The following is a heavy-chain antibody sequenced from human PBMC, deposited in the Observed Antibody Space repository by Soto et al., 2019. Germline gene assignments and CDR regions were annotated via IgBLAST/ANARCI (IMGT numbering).Heavy chain of an antibody. D-gene: IGHD3-9*01. J-gene: IGHJ5*02. V-gene: IGHV4-61*01. Sequence: SETLSLTCTVSGGSVSSGSYYWSWIRQPPGKGLEWIGYIYYSGSTNYNPSLKSRVTISVDTSKNQFSLKLSSVTAADTAVYYCARLARYYDILTGYSTLSWFDPWGQGTLVTVSS. CDR2: IYYSGST. CDR1: GGSVSSGSYY. CDR3: ARLARYYDILTGYSTLSWFDP.